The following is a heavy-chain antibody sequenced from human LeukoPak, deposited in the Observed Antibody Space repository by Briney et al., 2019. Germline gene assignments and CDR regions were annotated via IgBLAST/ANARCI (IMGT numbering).Heavy chain of an antibody. CDR1: GYTFTGYY. CDR2: INPNSDDT. D-gene: IGHD2-8*01. J-gene: IGHJ6*03. Sequence: ASVKVSCKASGYTFTGYYIHWVRQAPGQGLEWMGWINPNSDDTSFAQRFQGRVTMTRDTSISPAYMELTRLRSDDTGVYYCARGGLRVMVYRLYYMDVWGKGTTVTVSS. V-gene: IGHV1-2*02. CDR3: ARGGLRVMVYRLYYMDV.